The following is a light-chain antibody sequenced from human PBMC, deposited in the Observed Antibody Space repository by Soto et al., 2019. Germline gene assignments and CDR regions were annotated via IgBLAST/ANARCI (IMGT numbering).Light chain of an antibody. CDR1: SSDVGSYNR. J-gene: IGLJ3*02. V-gene: IGLV2-14*02. CDR2: EVS. Sequence: SAPTQPASVSGSPGQSITISCTGGSSDVGSYNRVSWYRQYPGKAPQLMIYEVSYRPSGVSNRFSGSKSGNTASLTISGLQAEDEADYFCSSLTTSETWVIGGGTKLTVL. CDR3: SSLTTSETWV.